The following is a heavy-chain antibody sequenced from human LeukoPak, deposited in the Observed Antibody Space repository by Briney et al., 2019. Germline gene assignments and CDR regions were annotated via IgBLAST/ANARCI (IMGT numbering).Heavy chain of an antibody. J-gene: IGHJ4*02. CDR1: GFTVSNNY. CDR2: IHSDTTT. V-gene: IGHV3-53*01. D-gene: IGHD3-10*01. CDR3: ARGAFGSGLYFDY. Sequence: GGSLRLSCAASGFTVSNNYMTWVRQAPGKGLQWVSLIHSDTTTYYADSVKGRFTISRDNTKNTLYLQMDSLRAEDTAVYYCARGAFGSGLYFDYWGQGTLVTVSS.